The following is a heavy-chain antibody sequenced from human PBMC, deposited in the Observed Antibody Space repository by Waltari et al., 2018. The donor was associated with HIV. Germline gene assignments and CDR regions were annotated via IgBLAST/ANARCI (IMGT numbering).Heavy chain of an antibody. J-gene: IGHJ4*02. D-gene: IGHD3-9*01. Sequence: HVQLVQSGPEVKKPGASVKVSCKASGYTFTSYAMHCVRQTPGQRLEWIGWINAGNGNTKNSQKVQGRVTITRDTSASTAYMELSSLRSEDTALYYCAREDYDILTGYYHIDYWGQGTLVTVSS. CDR1: GYTFTSYA. V-gene: IGHV1-3*01. CDR3: AREDYDILTGYYHIDY. CDR2: INAGNGNT.